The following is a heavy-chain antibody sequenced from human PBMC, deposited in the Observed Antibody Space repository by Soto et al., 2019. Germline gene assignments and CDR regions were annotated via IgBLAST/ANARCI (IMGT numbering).Heavy chain of an antibody. CDR3: ARGMAAAAYDY. Sequence: QVQLVESGGGVVQPGRSLRLSCAASGFTFSSYGMHWVRQAPGKGLEWVAVIRYDGSNKYYADSVKGRFTISRDNSKNTLYLQINSLRAEDTAVYYCARGMAAAAYDYWGQGTLVTVSS. CDR1: GFTFSSYG. V-gene: IGHV3-33*01. J-gene: IGHJ4*02. D-gene: IGHD6-13*01. CDR2: IRYDGSNK.